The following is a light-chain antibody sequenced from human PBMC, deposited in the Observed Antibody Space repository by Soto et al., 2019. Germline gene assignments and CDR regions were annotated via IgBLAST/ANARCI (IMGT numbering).Light chain of an antibody. CDR2: GNN. CDR1: SSNIGRNT. J-gene: IGLJ3*02. V-gene: IGLV1-44*01. CDR3: AAWDDSLSGPV. Sequence: QSVLTQPPSASGTPGQRVTISCSGSSSNIGRNTVNWYQQFPGTPPKLLIYGNNQRPSGVPDRFYGSKSGTSASLAISGLQSEDEADYYCAAWDDSLSGPVFGGGTKLTVL.